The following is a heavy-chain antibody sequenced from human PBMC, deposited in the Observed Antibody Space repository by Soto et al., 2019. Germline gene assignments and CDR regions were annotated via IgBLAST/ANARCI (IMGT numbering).Heavy chain of an antibody. CDR2: IYHSGST. CDR3: AREGRLHWFES. J-gene: IGHJ5*01. CDR1: GGSISSGGYS. Sequence: SETLSLTCAVSGGSISSGGYSWSWIRQPPGKGLEWIGYIYHSGSTYYNPSLKSRVTISVDRSKNQFSLKLSSVSAADTAVYFCAREGRLHWFESWGQGTLVTVS. V-gene: IGHV4-30-2*01.